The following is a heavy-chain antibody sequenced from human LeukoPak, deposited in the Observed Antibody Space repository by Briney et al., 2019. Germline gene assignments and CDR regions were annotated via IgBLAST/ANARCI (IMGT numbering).Heavy chain of an antibody. CDR2: ISGSGGST. V-gene: IGHV3-23*01. D-gene: IGHD6-13*01. CDR1: GFTFSSYA. J-gene: IGHJ4*02. Sequence: GGSLRLSCAASGFTFSSYAMSWVRQAPGKGLEWVSIISGSGGSTYYADSVKGRFTISRDNSRNTLYQQMNSLRAEDTAVYYCAKDLQQLVLLSFFDYWGQGTLVTVSS. CDR3: AKDLQQLVLLSFFDY.